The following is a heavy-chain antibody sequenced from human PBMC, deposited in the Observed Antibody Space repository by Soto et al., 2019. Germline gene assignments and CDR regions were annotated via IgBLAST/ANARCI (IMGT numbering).Heavy chain of an antibody. D-gene: IGHD6-13*01. V-gene: IGHV3-23*01. CDR1: GFTFSSYA. CDR3: AKDLGAGIAAAGSSGTEDY. Sequence: EVQLLESGGGLVQPGGSLRLSCAASGFTFSSYAMIWVRQAPGKGLEWVSAISGSGGSTYYADSVKGRFTISRDNAKNKLYLQMKSLRAEDTAVYYCAKDLGAGIAAAGSSGTEDYWGQGTLVTVSS. CDR2: ISGSGGST. J-gene: IGHJ4*02.